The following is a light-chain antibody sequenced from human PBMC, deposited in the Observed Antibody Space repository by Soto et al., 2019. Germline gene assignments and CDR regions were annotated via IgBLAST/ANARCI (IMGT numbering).Light chain of an antibody. CDR2: DVS. Sequence: QSVLTQSASVSGSPGQSITISCTGTSSDVGGYNYVSWYQQHPGKAPKLIIYDVSNRPSGVSTRFPGSKSGNTASLTISGLQAEDEADYSCSSYTSTNSWMFGGGTKLTVL. CDR1: SSDVGGYNY. J-gene: IGLJ3*02. CDR3: SSYTSTNSWM. V-gene: IGLV2-14*01.